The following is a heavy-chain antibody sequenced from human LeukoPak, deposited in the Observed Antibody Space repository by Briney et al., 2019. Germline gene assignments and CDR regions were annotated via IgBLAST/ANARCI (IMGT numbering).Heavy chain of an antibody. CDR2: INPSGGST. D-gene: IGHD3-22*01. J-gene: IGHJ4*02. V-gene: IGHV1-46*01. CDR1: GYTFAKFY. Sequence: ASVKVSCKASGYTFAKFYIHWVRQAPGQGLEWMGIINPSGGSTSYAQKFQGRVTMTRDTSTSTVYMELSSLRSEDTAVYYCARGRRITMIVVALDYWGQGTLVTVSS. CDR3: ARGRRITMIVVALDY.